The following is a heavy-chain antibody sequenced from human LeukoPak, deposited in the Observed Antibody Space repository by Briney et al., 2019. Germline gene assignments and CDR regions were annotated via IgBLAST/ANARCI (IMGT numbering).Heavy chain of an antibody. CDR2: IYYSGST. D-gene: IGHD3-3*01. CDR3: ASWYYDFWSGYKNFDY. CDR1: GVSVSSGSYY. Sequence: SEALSLTCTVSGVSVSSGSYYWSWIRQPPGKGLEWIGYIYYSGSTNYNPSLKSRVTISVDTSKNQFSLKLSSVTAADTAVYYCASWYYDFWSGYKNFDYWGQGTLVTVSS. V-gene: IGHV4-61*01. J-gene: IGHJ4*02.